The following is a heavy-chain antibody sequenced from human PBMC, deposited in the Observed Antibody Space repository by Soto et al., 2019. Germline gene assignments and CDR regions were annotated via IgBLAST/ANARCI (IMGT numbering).Heavy chain of an antibody. V-gene: IGHV2-70*01. CDR1: GSSLSTSGMC. CDR3: ARIPSIAVAGNVDYGMDV. Sequence: GSGPTLVNPTQTLTLTCTFSGSSLSTSGMCVSWIRQPPGKALEWLALIDWDDDKYYSTSLKTRLTISKDTSKNQLVLTMTNMDPVDTATYYCARIPSIAVAGNVDYGMDVWGQGTMVTVSS. J-gene: IGHJ6*02. CDR2: IDWDDDK. D-gene: IGHD6-19*01.